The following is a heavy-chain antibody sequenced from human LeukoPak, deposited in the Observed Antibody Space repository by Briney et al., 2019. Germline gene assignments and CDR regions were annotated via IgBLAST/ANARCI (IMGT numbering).Heavy chain of an antibody. CDR1: GGSFSGYY. D-gene: IGHD2-2*01. Sequence: SETLSLTCAVYGGSFSGYYWSWIRQPPGKGLEWIGEINHSGSTNYNPSLKGRVTISVDTSKNQFSLKLSSVTAADTAVYYCARGGYQLLLRPYYYGMDVWGKGTTVTVSS. CDR3: ARGGYQLLLRPYYYGMDV. V-gene: IGHV4-34*01. CDR2: INHSGST. J-gene: IGHJ6*04.